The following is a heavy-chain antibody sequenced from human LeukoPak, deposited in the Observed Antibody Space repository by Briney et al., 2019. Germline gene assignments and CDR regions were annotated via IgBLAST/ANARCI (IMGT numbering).Heavy chain of an antibody. J-gene: IGHJ4*02. Sequence: GGSLSLSCAVSGFTVSSNYMSWVRQAPGKGLEWVSVIYSGGGTYYADSVKGRFTISRDNSENTVYLQMNSLRVEDTAVYYCARSRGTFFPHDYWGQGTLVTVSS. CDR2: IYSGGGT. CDR3: ARSRGTFFPHDY. CDR1: GFTVSSNY. D-gene: IGHD1-1*01. V-gene: IGHV3-66*01.